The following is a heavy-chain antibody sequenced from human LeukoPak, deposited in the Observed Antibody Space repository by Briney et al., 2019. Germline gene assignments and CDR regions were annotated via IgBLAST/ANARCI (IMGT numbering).Heavy chain of an antibody. D-gene: IGHD2-8*02. CDR1: GFIFSRYE. V-gene: IGHV3-48*03. CDR2: IGISGGPM. CDR3: ARVGSLVHYFDY. J-gene: IGHJ4*02. Sequence: GGSLTLSCAVSGFIFSRYEMRWVRGATGKGVEWVLYIGISGGPMYYADSVKGPLTISRDNAKTSLYLQMNSLRAEDTAVYYCARVGSLVHYFDYWGQGTLVTVSS.